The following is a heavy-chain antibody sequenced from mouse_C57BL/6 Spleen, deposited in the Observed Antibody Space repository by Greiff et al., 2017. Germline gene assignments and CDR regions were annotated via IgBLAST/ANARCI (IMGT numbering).Heavy chain of an antibody. J-gene: IGHJ2*01. Sequence: VQLQQSGPELVKPGASVKISCKASGYTFTDYYMNWVKQSHGKSLEWIGDINPNNGGTSYNQKFKGKATLTVAKSSSTAYMELRSLTSEDSAVYYCARWVGYDGGFGYWGQGTTLTVSS. D-gene: IGHD2-2*01. CDR3: ARWVGYDGGFGY. V-gene: IGHV1-26*01. CDR2: INPNNGGT. CDR1: GYTFTDYY.